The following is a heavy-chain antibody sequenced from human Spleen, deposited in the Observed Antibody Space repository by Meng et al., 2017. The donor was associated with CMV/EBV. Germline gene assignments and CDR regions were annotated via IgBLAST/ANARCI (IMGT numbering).Heavy chain of an antibody. CDR2: TYYTGST. J-gene: IGHJ3*02. CDR3: ASSHDYSNYLRVGAFDI. Sequence: SETLSLTCTVSGGSISRSTYYWGWIRQTPGKGLEWIGSTYYTGSTYYKPSLRSRVTISVDTSKNQFSLKLSSVTAADTAVYYCASSHDYSNYLRVGAFDIWGQGTMVTVSS. CDR1: GGSISRSTYY. V-gene: IGHV4-39*07. D-gene: IGHD4-11*01.